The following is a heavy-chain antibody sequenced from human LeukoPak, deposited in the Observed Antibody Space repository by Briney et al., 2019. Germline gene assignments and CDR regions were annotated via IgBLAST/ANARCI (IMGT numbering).Heavy chain of an antibody. J-gene: IGHJ4*02. CDR2: ITGNGGNT. V-gene: IGHV3-64*01. CDR3: ARVGSVPGFFDY. D-gene: IGHD6-19*01. Sequence: GGSLRLSCVASGFTFSTYEMHWFRQAPGKGLEYVSGITGNGGNTYYANSVKGRFTISRDNSKNTLYLEMGSLRAEDMAVYYCARVGSVPGFFDYWGQGTLITVSS. CDR1: GFTFSTYE.